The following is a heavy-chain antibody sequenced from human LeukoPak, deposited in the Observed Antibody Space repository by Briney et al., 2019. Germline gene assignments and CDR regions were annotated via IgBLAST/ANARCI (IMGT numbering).Heavy chain of an antibody. Sequence: GGPLRLSCAASGFTFSSYAMSWVRQAPGKGLEWVSAISGSGGSTYYADSVKGRFTISRGNSKNTLYLQMNSLRAEDTTVYYCAKERSWIQLWYYFDYWGQGTLVTVSS. J-gene: IGHJ4*02. CDR3: AKERSWIQLWYYFDY. D-gene: IGHD5-18*01. V-gene: IGHV3-23*01. CDR1: GFTFSSYA. CDR2: ISGSGGST.